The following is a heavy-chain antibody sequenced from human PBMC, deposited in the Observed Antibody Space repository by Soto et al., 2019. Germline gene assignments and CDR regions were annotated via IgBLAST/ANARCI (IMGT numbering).Heavy chain of an antibody. Sequence: SEPLPLTCTVSDGTISNRGYPWIWNRQTPGKGPEWIGTIFYTGRTYYNPSLESRVTLSVDTSKNQFSLHLTSVTAADTAVYYCTXHHPDHYDSGGYFDYWGQGTLVTVSS. CDR2: IFYTGRT. J-gene: IGHJ4*02. D-gene: IGHD3-22*01. V-gene: IGHV4-39*01. CDR1: DGTISNRGYP. CDR3: TXHHPDHYDSGGYFDY.